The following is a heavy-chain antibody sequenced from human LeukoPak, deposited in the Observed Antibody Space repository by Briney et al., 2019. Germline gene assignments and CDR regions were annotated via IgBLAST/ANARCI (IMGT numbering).Heavy chain of an antibody. D-gene: IGHD6-13*01. Sequence: PGGSLRLSCAASGFTFSSYAMSWVRQAPGKGLEWVSAISGSGGSTYYADSVKGRFTISRDNSKNTLYLQMNSLRAEDTAVYYCARSSSWDYYFDYWGQGTLVTVSS. V-gene: IGHV3-23*01. J-gene: IGHJ4*02. CDR3: ARSSSWDYYFDY. CDR1: GFTFSSYA. CDR2: ISGSGGST.